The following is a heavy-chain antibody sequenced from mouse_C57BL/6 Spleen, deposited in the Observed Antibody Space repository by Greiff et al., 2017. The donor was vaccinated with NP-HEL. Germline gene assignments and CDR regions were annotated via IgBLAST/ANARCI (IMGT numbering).Heavy chain of an antibody. CDR3: ARQRAYYSEGDAMEG. CDR1: GFTFSSYG. Sequence: EVHLVESGGDLVKPGGSLKLSCAASGFTFSSYGMSWVRQTPDKRLEWVATISSGGSYTYYPDSVKGRFTISRDNAKNTLYLQMSSLKSEDTAMYYCARQRAYYSEGDAMEGWGQGTSVTASS. CDR2: ISSGGSYT. D-gene: IGHD2-12*01. V-gene: IGHV5-6*01. J-gene: IGHJ4*01.